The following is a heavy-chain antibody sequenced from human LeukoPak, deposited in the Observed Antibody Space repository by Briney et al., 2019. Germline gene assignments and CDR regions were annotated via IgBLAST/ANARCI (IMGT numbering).Heavy chain of an antibody. J-gene: IGHJ4*02. D-gene: IGHD2-15*01. V-gene: IGHV4-59*08. CDR2: IYYSGST. Sequence: PSETLSLTCTVSGGSIRNYYWSRIRQPPGKGLEWIGYIYYSGSTNYNPSLKSRVTISVDTSKNQFSLKLSSVTAADTAVYYCARRYCTGGTCYGDYWGQGTLVTVSS. CDR3: ARRYCTGGTCYGDY. CDR1: GGSIRNYY.